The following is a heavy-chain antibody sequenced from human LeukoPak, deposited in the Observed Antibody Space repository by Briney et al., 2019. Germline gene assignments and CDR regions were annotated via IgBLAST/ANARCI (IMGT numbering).Heavy chain of an antibody. D-gene: IGHD4-17*01. CDR1: GGSISSYH. CDR3: ARGTTVTTYADH. V-gene: IGHV4-59*01. Sequence: KPSETLSLTCTVSGGSISSYHWSWIRQPPGKSLEWIGYISYRGSTTYNPSLKSRVTMSVDTSKNQFSLRLISVTAADTAVYYCARGTTVTTYADHWGQGTLVTVSS. J-gene: IGHJ4*02. CDR2: ISYRGST.